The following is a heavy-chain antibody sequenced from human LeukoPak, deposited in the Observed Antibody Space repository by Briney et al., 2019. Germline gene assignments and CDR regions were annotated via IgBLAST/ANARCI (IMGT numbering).Heavy chain of an antibody. V-gene: IGHV1-3*01. Sequence: ASVKVSCKASGYTFTSYAMHWVRQAPGQRLEWMGWINAGNGNTKYSQKFQGRVTITRDTSASTAYMELSSLRSEDTAVYYCARDWYYDFWSGYWGHYYGMDVWGQGTTVTVSS. D-gene: IGHD3-3*01. CDR2: INAGNGNT. CDR3: ARDWYYDFWSGYWGHYYGMDV. CDR1: GYTFTSYA. J-gene: IGHJ6*02.